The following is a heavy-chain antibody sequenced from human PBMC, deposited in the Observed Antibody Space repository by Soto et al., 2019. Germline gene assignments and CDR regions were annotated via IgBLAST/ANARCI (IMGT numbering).Heavy chain of an antibody. J-gene: IGHJ4*02. V-gene: IGHV4-59*08. D-gene: IGHD3-16*02. CDR2: IYSSGST. CDR1: GGSISNYY. Sequence: QVQLQESGPGLVKPSETLSLTCTVSGGSISNYYWSWIRQPPGKGLEWIGYIYSSGSTNYNPSLKSRVTISVDTSKNQFSLKLSSVTAADTAVYYCARRHGYTFDYWGQGTLVTVSS. CDR3: ARRHGYTFDY.